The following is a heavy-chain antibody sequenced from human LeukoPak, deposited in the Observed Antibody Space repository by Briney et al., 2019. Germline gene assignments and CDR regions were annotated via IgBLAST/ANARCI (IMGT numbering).Heavy chain of an antibody. J-gene: IGHJ4*02. CDR3: ARHQFGANSQYYFDY. CDR1: GFTFSSYA. Sequence: PGGSLRLSCAASGFTFSSYAMSWVRQAPGKGLEWVSAISGSGGNTYCADSVKGRFTISRDNSKNTLYLQMNSLRAEDTAVYYCARHQFGANSQYYFDYWGQGTLVTVSS. V-gene: IGHV3-23*01. D-gene: IGHD4/OR15-4a*01. CDR2: ISGSGGNT.